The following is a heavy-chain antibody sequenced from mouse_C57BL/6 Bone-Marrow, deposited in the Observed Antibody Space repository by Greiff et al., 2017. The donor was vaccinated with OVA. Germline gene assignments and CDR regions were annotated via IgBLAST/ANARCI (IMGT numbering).Heavy chain of an antibody. CDR3: ARELRFYYFDY. V-gene: IGHV3-1*01. D-gene: IGHD1-1*01. J-gene: IGHJ2*01. CDR1: GYSITSGYD. CDR2: ISYSGST. Sequence: EVNLVESGPGMVKPSQSLSLTCTVPGYSITSGYDWHWIRHFPGNKLEWMGYISYSGSTNYNPSLKSRISITHDTSKNHFFLKLNSVTTEDTATYYCARELRFYYFDYWGQGTTLTVSS.